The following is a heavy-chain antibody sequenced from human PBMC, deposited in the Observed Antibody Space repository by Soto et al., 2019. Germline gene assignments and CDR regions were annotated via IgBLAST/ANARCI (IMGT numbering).Heavy chain of an antibody. Sequence: PGGSLRLSCAASGFTFSSYGMHWVRQAPGKGLEWVAVISYDGSNKYYADSVKGRFTISRDNSKNTLYLQMNSLRAEDTAVYYCAKPGSYYTYWGQGXLVTVYS. CDR2: ISYDGSNK. CDR1: GFTFSSYG. D-gene: IGHD1-26*01. J-gene: IGHJ4*02. CDR3: AKPGSYYTY. V-gene: IGHV3-30*18.